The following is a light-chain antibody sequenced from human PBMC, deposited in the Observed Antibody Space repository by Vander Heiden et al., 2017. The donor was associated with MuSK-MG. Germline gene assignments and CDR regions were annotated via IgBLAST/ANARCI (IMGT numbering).Light chain of an antibody. CDR1: SSDVGSYNI. J-gene: IGLJ1*01. CDR2: EVS. Sequence: QSALTQPASVSGSPGQSITISCTGTSSDVGSYNIVSWDQQHPGKAPKLISFEVSKRPSGVSNRFAASKSGTNAFTTISGLQAEDDAYYYCSSYASGSTWVFGTGTKVTVL. V-gene: IGLV2-23*02. CDR3: SSYASGSTWV.